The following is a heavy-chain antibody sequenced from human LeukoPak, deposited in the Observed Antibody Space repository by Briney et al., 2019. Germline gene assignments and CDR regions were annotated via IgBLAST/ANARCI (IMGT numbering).Heavy chain of an antibody. D-gene: IGHD6-19*01. Sequence: GGSLRLSCAASGFTFSSYAMSWVRQAPGKGLEWVSAISGSGGSTYYADSVKGRFTISRDNSKNTLYLQMNSLRAEDTAVDYCAKVQYSSGWYGPYFDYWGQGTLVTVSS. CDR2: ISGSGGST. CDR3: AKVQYSSGWYGPYFDY. V-gene: IGHV3-23*01. J-gene: IGHJ4*02. CDR1: GFTFSSYA.